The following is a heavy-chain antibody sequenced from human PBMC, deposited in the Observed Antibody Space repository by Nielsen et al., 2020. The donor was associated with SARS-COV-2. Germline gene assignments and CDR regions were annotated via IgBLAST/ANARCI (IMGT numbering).Heavy chain of an antibody. J-gene: IGHJ4*02. Sequence: GGSLRLSCVVSGFTISTYAMSWVRQAPGKGLEWVSAISASTYYADSVKGRFTISRDNPKNTLYLQMNSLRAEDTAVYYCAKRSGYTSGWYGDYWGQGTLVTFSS. CDR2: ISAST. D-gene: IGHD6-19*01. CDR1: GFTISTYA. CDR3: AKRSGYTSGWYGDY. V-gene: IGHV3-23*01.